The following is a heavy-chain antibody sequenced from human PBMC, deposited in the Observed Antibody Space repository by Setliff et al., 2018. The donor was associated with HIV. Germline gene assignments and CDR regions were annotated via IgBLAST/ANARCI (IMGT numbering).Heavy chain of an antibody. CDR2: ISAYNGNT. CDR1: GYTFSDYY. J-gene: IGHJ4*02. CDR3: AVYGSPTYYFDY. V-gene: IGHV1-18*04. Sequence: ASVKVSCKASGYTFSDYYLHWVRQAPGQAIEWMGWISAYNGNTNYPQKLQDRVTMTTDTSTSTAYMELRSLRSDDTAVYYCAVYGSPTYYFDYWGQGTPVTVSS. D-gene: IGHD6-13*01.